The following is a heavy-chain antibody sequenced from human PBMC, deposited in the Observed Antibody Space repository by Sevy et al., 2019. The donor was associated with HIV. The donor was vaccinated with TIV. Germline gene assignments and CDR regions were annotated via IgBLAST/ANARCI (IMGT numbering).Heavy chain of an antibody. CDR3: ARDRGEILSSAFDY. CDR1: GFTFSDYR. CDR2: ISYDGRNNK. V-gene: IGHV3-30*04. J-gene: IGHJ4*02. D-gene: IGHD3-16*01. Sequence: GESLKISCAASGFTFSDYRMHWVRQAPGKGLEWVAVISYDGRNNKYNADSVKGRFTISRDNSKNTVYLQMNSLRAEDTAIYYCARDRGEILSSAFDYWGQRTLVTVSS.